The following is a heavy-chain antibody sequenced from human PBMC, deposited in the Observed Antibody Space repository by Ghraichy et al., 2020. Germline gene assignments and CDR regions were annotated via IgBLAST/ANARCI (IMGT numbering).Heavy chain of an antibody. CDR3: ARDQKAGRSWTGYYYGMDV. CDR1: GFTFSSYE. Sequence: GGSLRLSCAASGFTFSSYEMNWVRQAPGKGLEWVSYISSSGGTIYYADSVKGRFTISRDNAKNSLYLQMNSLRAEDTAVYYCARDQKAGRSWTGYYYGMDVWGHGTTVTVSS. D-gene: IGHD3/OR15-3a*01. J-gene: IGHJ6*02. CDR2: ISSSGGTI. V-gene: IGHV3-48*03.